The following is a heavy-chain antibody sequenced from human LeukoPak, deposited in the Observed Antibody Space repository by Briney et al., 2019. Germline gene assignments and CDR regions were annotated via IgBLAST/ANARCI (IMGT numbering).Heavy chain of an antibody. Sequence: ASVKVSCKASGYTFTIYGISWVRQAPGQGLEWMGWISAYNGNTNYAQKLQGRVTMTTDTSTSTAYMELRSLRSDDTAVYYCARVGVTMVSGDAFDIWGQGTMVTVSS. D-gene: IGHD3-10*01. CDR2: ISAYNGNT. CDR3: ARVGVTMVSGDAFDI. J-gene: IGHJ3*02. V-gene: IGHV1-18*01. CDR1: GYTFTIYG.